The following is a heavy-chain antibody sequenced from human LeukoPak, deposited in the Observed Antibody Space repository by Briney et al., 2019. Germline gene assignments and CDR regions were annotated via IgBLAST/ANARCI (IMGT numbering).Heavy chain of an antibody. Sequence: GASVKVSCKASGYTFNSYDIHWVRQATGQGLEWMGWMNPDSANTGYAQKFQGRVTMTRNTSINTAYMELSSLRSDDTAVYYCARARGRVLLWFGDFDPWGQGTLVTVSS. J-gene: IGHJ5*02. CDR2: MNPDSANT. V-gene: IGHV1-8*01. CDR1: GYTFNSYD. D-gene: IGHD3-10*01. CDR3: ARARGRVLLWFGDFDP.